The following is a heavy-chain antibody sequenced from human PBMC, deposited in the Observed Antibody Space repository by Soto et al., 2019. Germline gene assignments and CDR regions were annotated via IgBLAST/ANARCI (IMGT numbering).Heavy chain of an antibody. CDR2: IYYSGST. Sequence: SETLSLTCTVSGGSISSYYWSWIRQPPGKGLEWIGYIYYSGSTKYDPSLKSRVTISADTSKNQFSLKLSSVTAADTAVYYCATAYSYGYGLYFDYWGQGTLVTVSS. CDR1: GGSISSYY. D-gene: IGHD5-18*01. CDR3: ATAYSYGYGLYFDY. J-gene: IGHJ4*02. V-gene: IGHV4-59*08.